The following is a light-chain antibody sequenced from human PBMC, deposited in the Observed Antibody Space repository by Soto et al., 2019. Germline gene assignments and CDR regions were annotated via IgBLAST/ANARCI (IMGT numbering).Light chain of an antibody. CDR3: QQRSNWLRT. CDR1: QSLSSN. CDR2: GAS. V-gene: IGKV3-11*01. J-gene: IGKJ3*01. Sequence: EIVLTQSPGTLSLSPGEGAALSCRASQSLSSNSLAWYQHKPGQAPRLLIYGASNRATGIPARFSGSGSGTDFTLTISSLEPEDFAVYYCQQRSNWLRTFGPGTKVDIK.